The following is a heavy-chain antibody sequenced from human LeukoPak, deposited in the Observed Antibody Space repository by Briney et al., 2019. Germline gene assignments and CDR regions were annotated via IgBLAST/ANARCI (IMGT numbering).Heavy chain of an antibody. J-gene: IGHJ4*02. D-gene: IGHD3-10*01. CDR3: AREGSMVRGVIPY. V-gene: IGHV4-38-2*02. CDR1: GYSISSGYY. CDR2: IYHSGST. Sequence: PSETLSLTCTVSGYSISSGYYWGWIRQPPGKGLEWIGSIYHSGSTYYNPSLKSRVTISVDTSKNQFSLKLSSVTAADTAVYYCAREGSMVRGVIPYWGQGTLVTVSS.